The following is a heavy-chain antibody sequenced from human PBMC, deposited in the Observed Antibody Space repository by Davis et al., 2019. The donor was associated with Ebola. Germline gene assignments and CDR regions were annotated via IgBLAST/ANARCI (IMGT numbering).Heavy chain of an antibody. CDR2: INPSGGST. J-gene: IGHJ6*02. Sequence: ASVKVSCKASGYTFTSYYMHWVRQAPGQGLEWMGIINPSGGSTSYAQKFQGRVAMTRDTSTSTVYMELSSLRSEDTAVYYCAREIVVVVAVYSYYYYGMDVWGQGTTVTVSS. V-gene: IGHV1-46*03. CDR3: AREIVVVVAVYSYYYYGMDV. D-gene: IGHD2-15*01. CDR1: GYTFTSYY.